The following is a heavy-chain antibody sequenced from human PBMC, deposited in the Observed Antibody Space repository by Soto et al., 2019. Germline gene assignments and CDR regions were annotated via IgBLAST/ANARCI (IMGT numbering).Heavy chain of an antibody. V-gene: IGHV3-23*01. CDR1: GFTFSSYG. CDR2: ISGSGGST. CDR3: AKVGASQYNWFDP. Sequence: PGGSLRLSCAAPGFTFSSYGMHWVRQAPGKGLEWVSAISGSGGSTYYADSVKGRFTISRDNSKNTLYLQMNSLRAEDTAVYYCAKVGASQYNWFDPWGQGTLVTVSS. D-gene: IGHD1-26*01. J-gene: IGHJ5*02.